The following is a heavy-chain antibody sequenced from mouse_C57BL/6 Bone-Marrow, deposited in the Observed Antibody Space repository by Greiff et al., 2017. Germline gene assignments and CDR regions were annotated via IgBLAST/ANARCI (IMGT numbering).Heavy chain of an antibody. Sequence: EVHLVESGGDLVKPGGSLKLSCAASGFTFSSYGMSWVRQTPDKRLEWVATISSGGSYTYYPDSVKGRFTISRDNAKNTLYLQMSSLKSETTAMYSCARHYGSSYDYWGQGTTLTVSS. CDR2: ISSGGSYT. D-gene: IGHD1-1*01. V-gene: IGHV5-6*01. CDR1: GFTFSSYG. J-gene: IGHJ2*01. CDR3: ARHYGSSYDY.